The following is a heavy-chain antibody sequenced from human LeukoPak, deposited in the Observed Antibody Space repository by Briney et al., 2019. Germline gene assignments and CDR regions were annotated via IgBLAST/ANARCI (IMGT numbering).Heavy chain of an antibody. CDR3: AKAGRDWLVFSDFDY. J-gene: IGHJ4*02. D-gene: IGHD6-19*01. Sequence: GGSLRLSCAASGFTFSSYAMSWVRQAPGKGLEWVSAISASGASTYYADSVRGRFTISRDYSKNTLYLQMNSLRADDTAVYYCAKAGRDWLVFSDFDYWGQGALVTVSS. V-gene: IGHV3-23*01. CDR2: ISASGAST. CDR1: GFTFSSYA.